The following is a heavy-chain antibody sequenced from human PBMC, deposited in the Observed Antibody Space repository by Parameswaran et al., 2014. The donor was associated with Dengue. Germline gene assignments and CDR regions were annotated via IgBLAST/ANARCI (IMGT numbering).Heavy chain of an antibody. CDR2: INHSGST. D-gene: IGHD2-15*01. Sequence: ASETLSLTCAVYGGSFSGYYWSWIRQPPGKGLEWIGEINHSGSTNYNPSLKSRVTISVDTSKNQFSLKLSSVTAADTAVYYCARRVVVVAATSGMDVWGQGTTVTVSS. J-gene: IGHJ6*02. V-gene: IGHV4-34*01. CDR1: GGSFSGYY. CDR3: ARRVVVVAATSGMDV.